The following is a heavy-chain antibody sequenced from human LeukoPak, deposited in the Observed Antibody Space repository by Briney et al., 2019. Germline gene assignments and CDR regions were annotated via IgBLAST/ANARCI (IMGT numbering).Heavy chain of an antibody. CDR3: ARGPYGDHNFDY. CDR1: GFTFSSYW. CDR2: INSDGSST. D-gene: IGHD4-17*01. J-gene: IGHJ4*02. V-gene: IGHV3-74*01. Sequence: GGSLRLSCAASGFTFSSYWMHWVRQAPGKGLVWVSRINSDGSSTSYADSVKGRFTISRENAKNTLYLQMNSLRAEDTAVYYCARGPYGDHNFDYWGQGTLVTVSS.